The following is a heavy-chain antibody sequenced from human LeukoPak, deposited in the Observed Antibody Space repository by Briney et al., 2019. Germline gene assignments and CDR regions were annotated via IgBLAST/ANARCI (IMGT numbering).Heavy chain of an antibody. J-gene: IGHJ3*02. D-gene: IGHD1-1*01. CDR3: ARHNWNDGAFDI. CDR2: INPSDGST. V-gene: IGHV1-46*01. CDR1: GYTFSSYF. Sequence: ASVKVSCKASGYTFSSYFMHWVRQAPGQGLEWMGIINPSDGSTSYARELQGRVTMTRDTSTGTVYMELSGLRSEDTAVYYCARHNWNDGAFDIWGQGTMVTVSS.